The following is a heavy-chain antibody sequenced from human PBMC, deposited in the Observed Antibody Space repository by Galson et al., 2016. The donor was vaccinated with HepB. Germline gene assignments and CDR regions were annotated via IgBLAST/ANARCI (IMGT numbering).Heavy chain of an antibody. CDR3: AGFTSLAPARGGDWFDP. CDR2: SYTGGST. V-gene: IGHV3-53*01. CDR1: GFDISRKY. J-gene: IGHJ5*02. D-gene: IGHD3-10*01. Sequence: SLRLSCAVSGFDISRKYMAWVRQAPGKGLEWVSISYTGGSTFYADSVKGRFTFSRDNSENTLYLHMHSLRANDTAVYYCAGFTSLAPARGGDWFDPWGQGALVVVSS.